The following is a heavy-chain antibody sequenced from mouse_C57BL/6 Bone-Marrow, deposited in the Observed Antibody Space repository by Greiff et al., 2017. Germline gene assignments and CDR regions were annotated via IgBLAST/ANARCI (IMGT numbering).Heavy chain of an antibody. CDR1: GYAFTNYL. Sequence: VQLQQSGAELVRPGTSVKVSCKASGYAFTNYLIEWVKQRPGQGLEWIGVINPGSGGTNYNEKFKGKATLTADKSSSTAYMQLSSLTSEDSAVYFCARRYYGNSFAYWGQGTLVTVSA. J-gene: IGHJ3*01. CDR3: ARRYYGNSFAY. CDR2: INPGSGGT. V-gene: IGHV1-54*01. D-gene: IGHD2-1*01.